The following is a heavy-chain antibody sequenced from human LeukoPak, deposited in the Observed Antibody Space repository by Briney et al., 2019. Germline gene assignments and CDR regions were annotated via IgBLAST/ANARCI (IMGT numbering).Heavy chain of an antibody. V-gene: IGHV4-39*07. CDR1: GGSISSSSYY. CDR2: IYYSGST. D-gene: IGHD3-3*01. J-gene: IGHJ4*02. CDR3: ARDGMVMRRKPFEV. Sequence: PSETLSLTCTVSGGSISSSSYYWGWIRQPPGKGLEWIGSIYYSGSTYYNPSLRSRVTLSVDTSKNQFSLNLKSVTAADTAVYYCARDGMVMRRKPFEVWGQGTLVTVS.